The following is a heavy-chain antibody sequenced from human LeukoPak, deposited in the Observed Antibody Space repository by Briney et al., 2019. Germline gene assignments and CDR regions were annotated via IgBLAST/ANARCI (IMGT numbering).Heavy chain of an antibody. CDR2: ISGSGGST. Sequence: GGSLRISCAASGFTFSSYAMSWVRQAPGKGLEWVSAISGSGGSTYYADSVKGRFTISRDNSKNTLYLQMNSLRAEDTAVYYCAKDGGGYTLAGYYFDYWGQGTLVTVSS. CDR3: AKDGGGYTLAGYYFDY. D-gene: IGHD5-12*01. V-gene: IGHV3-23*01. J-gene: IGHJ4*02. CDR1: GFTFSSYA.